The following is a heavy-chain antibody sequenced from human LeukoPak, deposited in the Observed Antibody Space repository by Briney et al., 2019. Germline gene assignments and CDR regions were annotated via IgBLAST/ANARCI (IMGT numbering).Heavy chain of an antibody. CDR1: GYTFTSFG. D-gene: IGHD5-24*01. Sequence: ASVKVSCKGSGYTFTSFGISWVRQAPGQGLEWMGVINPSGTGTSYAQKFQGRITMSRDTSTSTVYMELSSLRSEDTAFYYCATDHSMANTAWWFDPWGQGTLVTVSS. J-gene: IGHJ5*02. CDR2: INPSGTGT. CDR3: ATDHSMANTAWWFDP. V-gene: IGHV1-46*01.